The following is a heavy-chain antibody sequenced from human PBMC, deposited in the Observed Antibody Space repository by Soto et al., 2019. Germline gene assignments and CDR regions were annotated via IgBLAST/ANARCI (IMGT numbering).Heavy chain of an antibody. CDR1: GGSISSDGYY. J-gene: IGHJ4*02. CDR3: ARGTAGVAPPALDY. Sequence: QVQLQESGPGLVKPSQTLSLTCTVSGGSISSDGYYWSWIRQYPGKGLDWVAYIFHSGTPYYNPSLKSRVSISLDSSKKQFSLELTSVTAADTAVYFCARGTAGVAPPALDYWGQGTLVTVSS. V-gene: IGHV4-31*03. CDR2: IFHSGTP. D-gene: IGHD6-13*01.